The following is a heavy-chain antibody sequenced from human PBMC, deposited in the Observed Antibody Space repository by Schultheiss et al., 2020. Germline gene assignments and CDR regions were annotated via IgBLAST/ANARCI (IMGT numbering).Heavy chain of an antibody. CDR1: GFTFSSYG. CDR2: VSYDGSNK. Sequence: GGSLRLSCAASGFTFSSYGMHWVRQAPGKGLEWVAVVSYDGSNKYYADSVKGRFTISRDNSKNTLYLQMNSLRAEDTAVYYCARDPVLQSGWYNWFDPWGQGTLVTVSS. J-gene: IGHJ5*02. D-gene: IGHD6-19*01. V-gene: IGHV3-30*03. CDR3: ARDPVLQSGWYNWFDP.